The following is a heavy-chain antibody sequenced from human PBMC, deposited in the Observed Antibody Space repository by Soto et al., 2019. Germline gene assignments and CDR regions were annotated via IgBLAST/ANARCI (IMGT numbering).Heavy chain of an antibody. Sequence: VKVSCKASGYTFTSYGISWVRQAPGQGLEWMGWISAYNGNTNYAQKLQGRVTMTTDTSTSTAYMELRSLRSEDTAVYYCARRNDFWSGYYLAGRPSPPPYYYYGMDVWGQGTTVTV. V-gene: IGHV1-18*01. CDR1: GYTFTSYG. D-gene: IGHD3-3*01. J-gene: IGHJ6*02. CDR2: ISAYNGNT. CDR3: ARRNDFWSGYYLAGRPSPPPYYYYGMDV.